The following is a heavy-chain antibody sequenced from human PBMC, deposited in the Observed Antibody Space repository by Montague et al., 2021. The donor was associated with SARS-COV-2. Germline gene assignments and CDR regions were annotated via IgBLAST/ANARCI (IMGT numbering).Heavy chain of an antibody. CDR2: IHHSGST. D-gene: IGHD5-12*01. Sequence: SETLSLTCAVYGGFFSGYYWNWIRQPPGKGLEWIGDIHHSGSTNYNPSLKSRVTISVDTSNNQFSLKLTSVTAADTAVYYCARGPTNNIGMVATRLDYWGQGTLVTVPS. CDR3: ARGPTNNIGMVATRLDY. J-gene: IGHJ4*02. V-gene: IGHV4-34*01. CDR1: GGFFSGYY.